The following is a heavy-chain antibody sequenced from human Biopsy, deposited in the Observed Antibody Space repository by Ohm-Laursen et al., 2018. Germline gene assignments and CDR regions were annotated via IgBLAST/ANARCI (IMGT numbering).Heavy chain of an antibody. CDR3: AAKLTGYFHH. J-gene: IGHJ1*01. V-gene: IGHV1-69*06. Sequence: GASVKVSCKAPGGTFSNYGVNWVRQAPGQGLEWQGGNIPTLGTGNYAQKFQDRVTVAADTSTSTATMELRSLRSDDTAVYYCAAKLTGYFHHWGQGTLVIVSS. D-gene: IGHD3-9*01. CDR2: NIPTLGTG. CDR1: GGTFSNYG.